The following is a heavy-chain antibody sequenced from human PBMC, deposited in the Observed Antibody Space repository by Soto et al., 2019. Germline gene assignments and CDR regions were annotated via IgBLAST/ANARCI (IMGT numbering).Heavy chain of an antibody. V-gene: IGHV3-30*03. CDR2: ISYDGSNK. CDR1: GFTFSHYG. CDR3: ARYSGKYQGPIDY. Sequence: QVQLVESGGGVVQPGRSLRLSCAASGFTFSHYGIHWVRQAPGKGLEWLAVISYDGSNKHYADSVKGRFTVSRDNSKNTQYLQMNSLRAEDTAVYCCARYSGKYQGPIDYWGQGTLVTVSS. D-gene: IGHD1-26*01. J-gene: IGHJ4*02.